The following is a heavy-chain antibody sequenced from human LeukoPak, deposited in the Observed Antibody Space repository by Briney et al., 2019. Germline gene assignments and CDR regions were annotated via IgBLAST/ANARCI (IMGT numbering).Heavy chain of an antibody. CDR2: IWYDGSNK. D-gene: IGHD6-19*01. CDR3: AKDRSGIGWWTDLFD. Sequence: GGSLRLSCAASGFIFSSYGMHWVRQAPGKGLEWVAVIWYDGSNKYYADSVKGRFTISRDNSKNTLYLQVNSLRAEDTAVYYCAKDRSGIGWWTDLFDWGQGTLVTVSS. J-gene: IGHJ4*02. V-gene: IGHV3-33*06. CDR1: GFIFSSYG.